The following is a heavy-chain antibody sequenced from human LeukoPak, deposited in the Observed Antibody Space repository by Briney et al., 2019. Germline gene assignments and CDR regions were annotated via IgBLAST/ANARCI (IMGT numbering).Heavy chain of an antibody. D-gene: IGHD2-15*01. CDR3: AKVPCSGGSCHSTHYYYGMDV. V-gene: IGHV3-23*01. Sequence: PGGSLRLSCEASGFTFSIYAMTWVRQAPGKGLEWVSAISGSGGSTYYADSVKGRFTISRDNSKNTLYLQMDSLRAEDTAVYYCAKVPCSGGSCHSTHYYYGMDVWGQGATVTVSS. J-gene: IGHJ6*02. CDR1: GFTFSIYA. CDR2: ISGSGGST.